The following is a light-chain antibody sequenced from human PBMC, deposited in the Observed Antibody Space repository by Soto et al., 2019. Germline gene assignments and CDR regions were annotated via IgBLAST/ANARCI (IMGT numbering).Light chain of an antibody. Sequence: QLVLTQSPSASASLGASVKLTCNLSSGHSSYAIAWHQQKPEKGPRYLMKLNSDGSHSKGDGIPDRFSGSSSGTERYLTISSLQSDDEADYYFQTWGTLWVFGGGTKLTVL. CDR2: LNSDGSH. CDR3: QTWGTLWV. J-gene: IGLJ3*02. CDR1: SGHSSYA. V-gene: IGLV4-69*01.